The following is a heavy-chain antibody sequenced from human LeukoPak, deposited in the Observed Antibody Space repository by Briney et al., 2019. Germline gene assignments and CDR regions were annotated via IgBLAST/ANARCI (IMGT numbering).Heavy chain of an antibody. D-gene: IGHD6-13*01. CDR3: ATALAAAGTIYYYYGMDV. V-gene: IGHV1-24*01. J-gene: IGHJ6*02. Sequence: ASVKVSCKVSGYTLTELSMHWVRQAPGKGLEWMGGFDPEDGETIYAQKFQGRVTMTEDTSTDTAYMELSSLRSEDTAVYYCATALAAAGTIYYYYGMDVWGQGTLVTVSS. CDR2: FDPEDGET. CDR1: GYTLTELS.